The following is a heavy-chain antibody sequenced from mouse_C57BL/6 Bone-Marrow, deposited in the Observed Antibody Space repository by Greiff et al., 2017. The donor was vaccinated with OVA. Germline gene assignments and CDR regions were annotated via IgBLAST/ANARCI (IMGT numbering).Heavy chain of an antibody. Sequence: QVHVKQPGAELVKPGASVKLSCKASGYTFTSYWMHWVKQRPGQGLEWIGMIHPNSGSTNYNEKFKSKATLTVDKSSSTAYMQLSSLTSEDSAVYYSARFMVTTRAMDYWGQGTSVTVSS. D-gene: IGHD2-2*01. CDR2: IHPNSGST. V-gene: IGHV1-64*01. CDR3: ARFMVTTRAMDY. CDR1: GYTFTSYW. J-gene: IGHJ4*01.